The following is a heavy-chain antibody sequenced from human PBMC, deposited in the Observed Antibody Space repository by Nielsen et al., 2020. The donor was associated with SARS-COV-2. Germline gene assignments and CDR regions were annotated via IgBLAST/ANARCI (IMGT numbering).Heavy chain of an antibody. J-gene: IGHJ4*02. V-gene: IGHV1-3*01. D-gene: IGHD2-8*01. Sequence: ASVKVSCKASGYTFTSYAMHWVRQAPGQRLEWMGWINAGNGNTKYSQKFQGRVTMTNDTSASTAYMELSSLRSEDTAVCYCARADKWSKLDYWGQGTLVTVSS. CDR3: ARADKWSKLDY. CDR2: INAGNGNT. CDR1: GYTFTSYA.